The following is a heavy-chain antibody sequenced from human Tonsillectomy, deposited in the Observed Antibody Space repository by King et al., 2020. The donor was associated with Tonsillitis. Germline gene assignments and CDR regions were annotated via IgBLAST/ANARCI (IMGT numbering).Heavy chain of an antibody. D-gene: IGHD3-10*01. CDR3: AKDTHYYGSESEDY. J-gene: IGHJ4*02. CDR2: ISGDGGIT. V-gene: IGHV3-43*02. Sequence: VQLVESGGGVVQPGGSLRLSCAASGFTFDDYAMHWVRQAPGKGLEWVSLISGDGGITYYADSVKGRFTISRDNSKNSLYLQMNSLRTEDTALYHCAKDTHYYGSESEDYWGQGTLVTVSS. CDR1: GFTFDDYA.